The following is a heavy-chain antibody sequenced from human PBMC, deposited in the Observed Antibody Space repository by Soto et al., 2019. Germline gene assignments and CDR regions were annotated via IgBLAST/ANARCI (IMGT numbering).Heavy chain of an antibody. CDR3: ARGLYEYSSSSLAFDI. CDR1: GYTFTSYG. Sequence: ASVKVSCKASGYTFTSYGISWVRQAPGQGLEWMGWISAYNGNTNYAQKLQGRVTMTTDTSTSTAYMELRSLRSDDTAVYYCARGLYEYSSSSLAFDIWGQGTMVTVSS. J-gene: IGHJ3*02. CDR2: ISAYNGNT. D-gene: IGHD6-6*01. V-gene: IGHV1-18*01.